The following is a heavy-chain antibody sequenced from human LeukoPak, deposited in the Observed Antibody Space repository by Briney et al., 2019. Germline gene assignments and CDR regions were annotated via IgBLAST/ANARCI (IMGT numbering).Heavy chain of an antibody. J-gene: IGHJ4*02. V-gene: IGHV3-33*08. CDR3: ARDSEIAAAGLLDY. CDR2: IWYDGSNK. D-gene: IGHD6-13*01. Sequence: GGSLRLSGAASGFTFSSYDMHWVRQAPGKGLEWVADIWYDGSNKYYADSVKGRFTISRDNSKNTLYLQMNSLRAEDTAVYYCARDSEIAAAGLLDYWGQGTLVTVSS. CDR1: GFTFSSYD.